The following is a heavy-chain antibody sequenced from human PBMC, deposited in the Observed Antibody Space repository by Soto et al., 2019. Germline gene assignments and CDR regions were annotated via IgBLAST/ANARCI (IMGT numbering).Heavy chain of an antibody. V-gene: IGHV4-59*12. D-gene: IGHD1-26*01. Sequence: PSETLSLTCTVSGFSISSYYWSWIRQPPGKGLEWIGYIYYSGSTNYNPSLKSRVTLSVDTSKNQFSLKLSSGAAADTAVYFCARDGQKWTLYYVDYWGQETLVTVSS. CDR3: ARDGQKWTLYYVDY. J-gene: IGHJ4*02. CDR2: IYYSGST. CDR1: GFSISSYY.